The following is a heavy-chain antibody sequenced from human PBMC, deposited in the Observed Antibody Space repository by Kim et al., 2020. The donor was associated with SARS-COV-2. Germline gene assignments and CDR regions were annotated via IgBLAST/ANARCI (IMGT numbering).Heavy chain of an antibody. J-gene: IGHJ4*02. CDR1: GYTFTSYA. Sequence: ASVKVSCKASGYTFTSYAMNWVRQAPGQGLEWMGWINTNTGNPTYAQGFTGRFVFSLDTSVSTAYLQISSLKAEDTAVYYCARDPFRGGSYYQLDYWGQGTLVTVSS. V-gene: IGHV7-4-1*02. CDR2: INTNTGNP. D-gene: IGHD1-26*01. CDR3: ARDPFRGGSYYQLDY.